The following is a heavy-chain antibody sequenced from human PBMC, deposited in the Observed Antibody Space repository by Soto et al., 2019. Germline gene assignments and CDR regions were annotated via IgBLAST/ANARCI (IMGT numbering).Heavy chain of an antibody. CDR1: GFTISSYA. D-gene: IGHD2-2*01. CDR3: AKDSLSSSTWHLYHFDH. V-gene: IGHV3-23*01. CDR2: IAGNDAGA. J-gene: IGHJ4*02. Sequence: EVQLLESGGGLVQPGGSLRLSCAASGFTISSYAMSWVRQPPGQGLQWVSTIAGNDAGADFAESVRGRFTISRDNSKNTLYLQMDSLRGEDTAIYYCAKDSLSSSTWHLYHFDHWGQGTLVTVSS.